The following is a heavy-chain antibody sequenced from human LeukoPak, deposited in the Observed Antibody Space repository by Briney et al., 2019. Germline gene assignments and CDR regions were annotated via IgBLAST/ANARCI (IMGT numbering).Heavy chain of an antibody. Sequence: GGSLRLSCAASGFTFSSYAMSWVRQAPGKGLEWVSAISGSGGSTYYADSVKGRFTISRDNSKNTLYLQMNSLRAEDTAVYYCAKLSSRGYYGSGSYPRYWGQGTLVTVSS. CDR1: GFTFSSYA. V-gene: IGHV3-23*01. J-gene: IGHJ4*02. CDR3: AKLSSRGYYGSGSYPRY. D-gene: IGHD3-10*01. CDR2: ISGSGGST.